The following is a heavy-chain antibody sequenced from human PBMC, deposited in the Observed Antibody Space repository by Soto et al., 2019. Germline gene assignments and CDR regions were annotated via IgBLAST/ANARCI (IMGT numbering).Heavy chain of an antibody. D-gene: IGHD5-18*01. CDR2: ITASNGNT. CDR1: GFSFSTYG. CDR3: ARGNSYGSYWYFDL. Sequence: QLQLVQSGAEVKNPGASVRVSCKASGFSFSTYGITWVRQAPGQGLEWMGWITASNGNTHYAQNLQGRVTMTTDTSKSTAYMEMCRLSSDDTAVYYCARGNSYGSYWYFDLWGRGTLVTVSS. V-gene: IGHV1-18*04. J-gene: IGHJ2*01.